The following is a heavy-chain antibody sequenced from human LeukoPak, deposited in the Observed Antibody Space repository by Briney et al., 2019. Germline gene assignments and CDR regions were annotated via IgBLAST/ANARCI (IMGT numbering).Heavy chain of an antibody. D-gene: IGHD2-21*01. CDR2: ISGSGGGT. CDR1: GFTLSSDA. V-gene: IGHV3-23*01. CDR3: AKGFRSIDV. J-gene: IGHJ6*03. Sequence: GTSLRLSCAASGFTLSSDAMSWVCPAQGKGLEWGSVISGSGGGTKNADSVKGRFTISRDNSKNTLYLQMSSLRAEDTAVYYCAKGFRSIDVWGKGTTVTVSS.